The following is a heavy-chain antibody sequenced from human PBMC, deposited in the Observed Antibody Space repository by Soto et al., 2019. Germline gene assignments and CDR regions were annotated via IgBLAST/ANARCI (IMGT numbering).Heavy chain of an antibody. V-gene: IGHV1-18*01. J-gene: IGHJ4*02. D-gene: IGHD6-13*01. Sequence: ASVKVSCKASGYPVTSYGIIWVRQAPGQGLEWMGWISDYNGKTNYAQKLQGRVTMTTDTSTSTVYMELRSLRSDDTAVYYCARDEGRIAAAGTLVDYWCQGTLVTVSS. CDR3: ARDEGRIAAAGTLVDY. CDR1: GYPVTSYG. CDR2: ISDYNGKT.